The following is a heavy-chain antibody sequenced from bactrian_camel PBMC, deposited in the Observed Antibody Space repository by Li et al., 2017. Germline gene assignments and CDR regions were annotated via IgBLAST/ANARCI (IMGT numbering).Heavy chain of an antibody. Sequence: HVQLVESGGGSVQAGGSLRLSCVASGSIYSGACVGWLRQAPGKEREFVSGIDAGGTTNYADSVKGRFTISRDSAKNTVYLQMNNLQPEDTATYYCAEGRGSRGEHCYSLNYWDQGTQVTVS. D-gene: IGHD6*01. J-gene: IGHJ4*01. CDR1: GSIYSGAC. CDR3: AEGRGSRGEHCYSLNY. CDR2: IDAGGTT. V-gene: IGHV3S53*01.